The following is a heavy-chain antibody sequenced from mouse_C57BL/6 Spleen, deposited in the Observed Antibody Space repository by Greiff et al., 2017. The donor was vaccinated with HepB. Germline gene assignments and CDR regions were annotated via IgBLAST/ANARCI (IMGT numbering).Heavy chain of an antibody. D-gene: IGHD1-1*01. CDR2: ISYDGSN. CDR3: AREDGSSHWYFDV. J-gene: IGHJ1*03. CDR1: GYSITSGYY. Sequence: EVKLVESGPGLVKPSQSLSLTCSVTGYSITSGYYWNWIRQFPGNKLEWMGYISYDGSNNYNPSLKNRISITRDTSKNQFFLKLNSVTTEDTATYYCAREDGSSHWYFDVWGTGTTVTVSS. V-gene: IGHV3-6*01.